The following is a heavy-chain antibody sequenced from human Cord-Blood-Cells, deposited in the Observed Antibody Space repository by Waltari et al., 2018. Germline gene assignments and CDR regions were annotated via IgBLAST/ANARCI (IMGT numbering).Heavy chain of an antibody. D-gene: IGHD6-13*01. CDR1: GFTFDDYA. J-gene: IGHJ3*02. Sequence: GESGGGLVQPGRSLRLSCAASGFTFDDYAMHWVRQGPGKGMEWVSGISWNSGSIGDADSVKGRFTISRDNAKNSLYLQMNSLRAEDTALYYCAIEIAAAGTDAFDIWGQGTMVTVSS. CDR3: AIEIAAAGTDAFDI. CDR2: ISWNSGSI. V-gene: IGHV3-9*01.